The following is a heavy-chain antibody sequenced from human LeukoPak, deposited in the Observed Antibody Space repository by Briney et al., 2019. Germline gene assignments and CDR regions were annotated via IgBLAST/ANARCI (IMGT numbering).Heavy chain of an antibody. CDR1: GGTFSSYA. CDR3: ARRVVTALTTRYYYYGMDV. Sequence: SVKVSCKASGGTFSSYAISWVRQAPGQGLEWMGGIIPIFGTANYAQKFQGRVTITADESTSTAYMELSSLRSEDTAVYYCARRVVTALTTRYYYYGMDVWGQGTTVTVSS. D-gene: IGHD4-23*01. CDR2: IIPIFGTA. V-gene: IGHV1-69*13. J-gene: IGHJ6*02.